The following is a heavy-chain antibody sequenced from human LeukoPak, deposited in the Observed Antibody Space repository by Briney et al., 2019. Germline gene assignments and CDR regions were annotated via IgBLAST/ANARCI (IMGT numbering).Heavy chain of an antibody. D-gene: IGHD3/OR15-3a*01. CDR3: ARKGNMDQLLTFDH. CDR1: GYNFIAYY. Sequence: ASLKLSCKTSGYNFIAYYIHWVRQAPGQGLEWLGWINPNIDDTGYEQKFQGRVTMSSDTSINTVYLEVTRLTSDDTAVYFCARKGNMDQLLTFDHWGQGALVTVSS. CDR2: INPNIDDT. J-gene: IGHJ4*02. V-gene: IGHV1-2*02.